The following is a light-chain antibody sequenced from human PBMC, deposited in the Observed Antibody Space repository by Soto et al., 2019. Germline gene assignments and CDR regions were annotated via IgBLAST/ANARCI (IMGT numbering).Light chain of an antibody. CDR3: ETWDSSLSAVV. J-gene: IGLJ1*01. Sequence: QSVLTQPPSVSAAPGQKVTISCSGSSSNIGNNYVSWYQQLPGTAPKLLIYDNNKRPSGIPDRFSGSKSGTSATLGITGLQTGDEADYYCETWDSSLSAVVFGTGTKLTVL. CDR1: SSNIGNNY. CDR2: DNN. V-gene: IGLV1-51*01.